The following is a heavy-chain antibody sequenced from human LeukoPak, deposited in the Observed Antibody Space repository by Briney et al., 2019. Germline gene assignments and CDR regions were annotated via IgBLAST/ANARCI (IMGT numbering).Heavy chain of an antibody. Sequence: SQTLSLTCAISGDSVSSNSAGWDWIRQSPSRGLEWLGRTYYRSKWYNDYAVSVKSRITINPDTSKNQFSLHLNSVTPEDTAVYYCAREWSSAWPHWGQGTLVTVSS. CDR2: TYYRSKWYN. CDR3: AREWSSAWPH. CDR1: GDSVSSNSAG. D-gene: IGHD6-19*01. V-gene: IGHV6-1*01. J-gene: IGHJ4*02.